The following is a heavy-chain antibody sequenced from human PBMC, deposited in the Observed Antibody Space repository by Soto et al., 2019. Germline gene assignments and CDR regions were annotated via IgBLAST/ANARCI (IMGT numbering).Heavy chain of an antibody. D-gene: IGHD3-22*01. CDR2: IYSGGST. V-gene: IGHV3-66*01. CDR3: ARYYYDSSGRFDP. J-gene: IGHJ5*02. CDR1: GFTVSSNY. Sequence: EVQLVESGGGLVQPGGSLRLSCAASGFTVSSNYMSWVRQAPGKGLEWVQVIYSGGSTYYADSVKGRFTISRDNSKNTLYLQMNSLRAEDTAVYYCARYYYDSSGRFDPWGQGTLVTVSS.